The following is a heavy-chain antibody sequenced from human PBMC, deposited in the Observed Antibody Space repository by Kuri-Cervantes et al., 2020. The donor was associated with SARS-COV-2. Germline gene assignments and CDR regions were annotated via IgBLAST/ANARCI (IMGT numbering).Heavy chain of an antibody. D-gene: IGHD1-26*01. V-gene: IGHV4-34*12. CDR1: GGSFSGYF. CDR2: IIHCGST. J-gene: IGHJ4*02. Sequence: GSLRLSCGIYGGSFSGYFWTWIRQPPGKGLEWIGEIIHCGSTKHNPSLKSRVTISVDTSKNQFSLKLSSVTAADTAVYYCARTGELPLYYFDYWGQGTLVTVSS. CDR3: ARTGELPLYYFDY.